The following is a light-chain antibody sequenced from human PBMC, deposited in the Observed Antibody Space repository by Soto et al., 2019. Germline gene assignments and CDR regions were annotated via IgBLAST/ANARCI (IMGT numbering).Light chain of an antibody. CDR2: GAS. CDR3: QQYNTCLWT. CDR1: QSVNAN. Sequence: EVVMTQSPATLSVSPGERATLSCRASQSVNANLAWYQQKPGQAPRLLIHGASNWATGIPARFSGSGFGTEFILNTSSLQSEDIAVYYCQQYNTCLWTFGQGTKVEI. V-gene: IGKV3-15*01. J-gene: IGKJ1*01.